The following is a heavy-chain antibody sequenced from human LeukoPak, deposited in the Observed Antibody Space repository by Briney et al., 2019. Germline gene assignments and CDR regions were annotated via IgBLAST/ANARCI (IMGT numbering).Heavy chain of an antibody. CDR2: IYPGDSDT. D-gene: IGHD2-2*02. J-gene: IGHJ4*02. Sequence: GESLKISCKGSGYSFTSYWIGWVRQMPGKGLGWMGIIYPGDSDTRYSPSFQGQVTISADKSISTAYLQWSSLKASDTAMYYCARSNGYCSSTSCYTFDYWGQGTLVTVSS. CDR1: GYSFTSYW. V-gene: IGHV5-51*01. CDR3: ARSNGYCSSTSCYTFDY.